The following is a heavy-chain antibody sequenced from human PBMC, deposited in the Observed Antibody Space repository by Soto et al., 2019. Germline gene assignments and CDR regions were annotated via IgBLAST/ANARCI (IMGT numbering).Heavy chain of an antibody. V-gene: IGHV4-4*02. CDR3: ARGRIAAAVTFDY. J-gene: IGHJ4*02. CDR1: GGSISSSNW. D-gene: IGHD6-13*01. CDR2: IYHSGST. Sequence: PSETLSPTCAVSGGSISSSNWWSWVRQPPGKGLEWIGEIYHSGSTNYNPSLKSRVTISVDKSKNQFSLKVSSVTAADTAVYYCARGRIAAAVTFDYWGQGTLVTVSS.